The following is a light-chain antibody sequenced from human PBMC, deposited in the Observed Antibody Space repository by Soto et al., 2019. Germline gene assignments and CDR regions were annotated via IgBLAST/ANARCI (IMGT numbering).Light chain of an antibody. J-gene: IGKJ1*01. V-gene: IGKV1-5*03. Sequence: DIQMTQSPSTLSGSVGDRVTITCRASQTISSWLAWYQQKPGKAPKLLIYKAYTLKSGVTSRFSGSGSGTEFTLTISSLQPDDFATYYCQHYNSYSEAFGQGTQVDIK. CDR3: QHYNSYSEA. CDR2: KAY. CDR1: QTISSW.